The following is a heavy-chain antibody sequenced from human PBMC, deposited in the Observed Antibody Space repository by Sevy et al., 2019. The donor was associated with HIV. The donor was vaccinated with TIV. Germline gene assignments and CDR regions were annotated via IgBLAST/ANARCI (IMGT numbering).Heavy chain of an antibody. V-gene: IGHV3-21*01. CDR2: ISSSSSYI. D-gene: IGHD2-15*01. Sequence: GGSLRLSCAASGFTFSSYSMNWVRQAPGKGLEWVSSISSSSSYIYYAHSVKGRFTISRDTAKNSLYLQMNSLRAEDTAVYYCARDSGMGARLLYWGQGTLVTVSS. J-gene: IGHJ4*02. CDR1: GFTFSSYS. CDR3: ARDSGMGARLLY.